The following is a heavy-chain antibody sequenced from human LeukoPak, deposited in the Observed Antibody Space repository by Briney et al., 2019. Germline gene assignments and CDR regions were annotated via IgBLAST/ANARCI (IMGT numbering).Heavy chain of an antibody. CDR1: GFTFGPYA. Sequence: PGGSLRLSCAATGFTFGPYAMHWVRQAAGKGLEWLAVTDGNRKIYSDSVEGRFAISRDSSKNTLYLQMNALRDEDTAVYYCARDFLVGAPDFLDFWGQGTLVTVSS. J-gene: IGHJ4*02. V-gene: IGHV3-30*09. CDR2: TDGNRK. D-gene: IGHD1-26*01. CDR3: ARDFLVGAPDFLDF.